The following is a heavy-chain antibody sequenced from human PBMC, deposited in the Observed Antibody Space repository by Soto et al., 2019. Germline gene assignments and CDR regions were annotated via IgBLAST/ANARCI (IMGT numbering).Heavy chain of an antibody. J-gene: IGHJ3*02. CDR1: GGSISSSSYY. CDR3: ARHYYYDNHDAFDI. Sequence: SETLSLTCTVSGGSISSSSYYWGWIRQPPGKGLEWIGSIYYSGSTYYNPSLKSRVTISVDTSKNQFSLKLSSVTAADTAVYYCARHYYYDNHDAFDIWGQGTXVTVSS. D-gene: IGHD3-22*01. V-gene: IGHV4-39*01. CDR2: IYYSGST.